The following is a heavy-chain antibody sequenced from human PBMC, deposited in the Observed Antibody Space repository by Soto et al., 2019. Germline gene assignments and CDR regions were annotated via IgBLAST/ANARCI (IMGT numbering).Heavy chain of an antibody. V-gene: IGHV3-7*03. Sequence: PGGSLTLSCTVTGLTFRSYWMNWVRQAPGGGLEWVGNIDADGSEKTYADSMRGRSIIFRNNVKNSLDLQMSNLRVGDTAMYYCATCSLDYWGQGTLVTVSS. CDR2: IDADGSEK. CDR1: GLTFRSYW. J-gene: IGHJ4*02. CDR3: ATCSLDY.